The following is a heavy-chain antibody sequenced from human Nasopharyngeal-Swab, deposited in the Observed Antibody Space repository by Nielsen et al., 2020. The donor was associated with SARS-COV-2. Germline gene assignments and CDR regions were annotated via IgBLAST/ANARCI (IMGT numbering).Heavy chain of an antibody. CDR2: IYRGGGT. CDR3: SGDFWSGYPDAFDI. D-gene: IGHD3-3*01. J-gene: IGHJ3*02. V-gene: IGHV4-4*02. Sequence: WIRQPPGKGLEWIGVIYRGGGTNYTPSLKRRLTISVAKSKNQVPLKMSFVTAAATAVYYCSGDFWSGYPDAFDIWGQGTMVTVSS.